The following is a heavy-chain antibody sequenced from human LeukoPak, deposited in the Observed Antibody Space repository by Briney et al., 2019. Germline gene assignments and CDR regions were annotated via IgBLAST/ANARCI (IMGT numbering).Heavy chain of an antibody. CDR1: GHSFSDYD. J-gene: IGHJ4*02. CDR2: SDAGNGDT. Sequence: ASVRVSCKATGHSFSDYDMDRVRQAPGQRFEWMGCSDAGNGDTGYSQKFQGRVTITRDTSASTAYIELRSLRSEDTAMYYCARGSTSDWPLDHWGQETLVTISS. V-gene: IGHV1-3*01. D-gene: IGHD2-2*01. CDR3: ARGSTSDWPLDH.